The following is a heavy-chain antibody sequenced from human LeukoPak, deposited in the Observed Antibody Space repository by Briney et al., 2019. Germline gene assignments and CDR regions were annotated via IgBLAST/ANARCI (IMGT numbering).Heavy chain of an antibody. CDR3: AKDSDIFYGSGSFDY. CDR2: ISGSGGST. J-gene: IGHJ4*02. Sequence: GGSLRLSCAASGFTFSSYAMSWVRQAPGKGLEWVSAISGSGGSTYYADSVKGRFTLSRDNSKNTLYLQMNSLRAEDTAVYYCAKDSDIFYGSGSFDYWGQGTLVTVSS. D-gene: IGHD3-10*01. V-gene: IGHV3-23*01. CDR1: GFTFSSYA.